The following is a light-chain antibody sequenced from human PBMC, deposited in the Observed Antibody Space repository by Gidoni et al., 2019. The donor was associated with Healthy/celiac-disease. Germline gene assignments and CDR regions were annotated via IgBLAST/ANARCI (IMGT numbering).Light chain of an antibody. CDR1: QGISSA. Sequence: AIQLTQSPSSLSASVGDRVTITCRASQGISSALAWYQQKPGKALKLLIYDASSLESGVPSRFSGSGSGTDFTLTISSLQPEDFATYYCQQFNSYPPPLTFGGGTKVEIK. V-gene: IGKV1-13*02. J-gene: IGKJ4*01. CDR2: DAS. CDR3: QQFNSYPPPLT.